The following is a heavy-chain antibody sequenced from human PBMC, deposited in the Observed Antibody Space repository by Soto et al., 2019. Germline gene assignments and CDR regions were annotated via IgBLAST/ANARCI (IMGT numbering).Heavy chain of an antibody. D-gene: IGHD4-4*01. CDR3: ARVPTVSYYGMDV. CDR2: ISYDGSNK. V-gene: IGHV3-30-3*01. J-gene: IGHJ6*02. CDR1: GFTFSSYA. Sequence: VQLVESGGGVVQPGRSLRLSCAASGFTFSSYAMHWVRQAPGKGLEWVAVISYDGSNKYYADSVKGRFTISRDNSKNTLYLQMNSLRAEDTAVYYCARVPTVSYYGMDVWGQGTTVTVTS.